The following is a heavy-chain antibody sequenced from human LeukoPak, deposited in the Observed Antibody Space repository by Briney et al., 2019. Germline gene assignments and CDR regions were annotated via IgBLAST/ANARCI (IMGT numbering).Heavy chain of an antibody. CDR3: ARDPGYYGSGSRGAFDS. D-gene: IGHD3-10*01. V-gene: IGHV4-39*07. J-gene: IGHJ4*02. CDR1: GGSISSNSYY. Sequence: TSETLSLTCTVSGGSISSNSYYWGWIRQPPGKGLEWIASIYFSGSTYYSPSLKSRVTLSVDTSKNQFSLKLSSVTAADTAVYYCARDPGYYGSGSRGAFDSWGQGTLVTVSS. CDR2: IYFSGST.